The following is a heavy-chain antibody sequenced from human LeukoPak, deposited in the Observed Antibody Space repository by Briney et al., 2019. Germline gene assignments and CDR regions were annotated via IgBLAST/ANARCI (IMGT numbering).Heavy chain of an antibody. CDR3: ARAHNWKYGTFDY. D-gene: IGHD1-7*01. V-gene: IGHV3-66*01. Sequence: PGGSLRLSCAASGFTVSSNYMSWVRQGPGKGLECVSVISNDGDTYYADSVKGRFTISRDTSKNTVSLQMNSLRAEDTAVYYCARAHNWKYGTFDYWGQGTLVTVSS. CDR1: GFTVSSNY. CDR2: ISNDGDT. J-gene: IGHJ4*02.